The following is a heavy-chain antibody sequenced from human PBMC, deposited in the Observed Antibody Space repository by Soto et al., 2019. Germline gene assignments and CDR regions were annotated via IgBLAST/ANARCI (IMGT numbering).Heavy chain of an antibody. Sequence: GGSLRLSCAASGFTFSTFEMNWVRQAPGKGLEWVSGIRGFSPYTFYAESVKGRFTISRYNAKNSLYLQMNSLGVEDTAVYYCARDRGYDAHDYYYNAMDVWGQGTTVTVSS. CDR2: IRGFSPYT. CDR3: ARDRGYDAHDYYYNAMDV. J-gene: IGHJ6*02. D-gene: IGHD2-15*01. CDR1: GFTFSTFE. V-gene: IGHV3-21*01.